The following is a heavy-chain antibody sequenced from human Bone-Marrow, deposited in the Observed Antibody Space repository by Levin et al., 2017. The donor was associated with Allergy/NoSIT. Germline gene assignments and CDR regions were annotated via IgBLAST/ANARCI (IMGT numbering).Heavy chain of an antibody. V-gene: IGHV1-2*02. D-gene: IGHD1-26*01. J-gene: IGHJ4*01. CDR2: INPSSGGA. Sequence: ASVKVSCKASGYTFTGYYLHWVRQAPGQGLEWMGWINPSSGGATYAQNFQGRVTMTRDTSINTAYMEVSRLRSDDTAVYYCARGRGSGSYYADYWGQGTLVTVSS. CDR1: GYTFTGYY. CDR3: ARGRGSGSYYADY.